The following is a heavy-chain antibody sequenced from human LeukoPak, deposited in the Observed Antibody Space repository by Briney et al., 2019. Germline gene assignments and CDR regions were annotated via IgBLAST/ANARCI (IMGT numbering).Heavy chain of an antibody. Sequence: GGSLRLSCAASGFTFSTYWMHWVRHAPGKGVVWVSRMNSDGSSTIYADSVRGGFTISRDYAKNTLYLQMNSLRAEDTAVYYCARGGVYSTSAVDYWGQGTLVTVSS. CDR2: MNSDGSST. V-gene: IGHV3-74*01. D-gene: IGHD6-6*01. J-gene: IGHJ4*02. CDR1: GFTFSTYW. CDR3: ARGGVYSTSAVDY.